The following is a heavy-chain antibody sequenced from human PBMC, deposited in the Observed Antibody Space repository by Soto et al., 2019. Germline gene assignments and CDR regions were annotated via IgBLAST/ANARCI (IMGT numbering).Heavy chain of an antibody. CDR2: IYWDDSK. Sequence: QITLKESGPTLVKPTQTLTLTCTFSGFSLTTDRVGVGWIRQPPGQALEWLAVIYWDDSKTYRPTLESRLTITKDTSKTQVALTMTNMDYLDTATYYCAPAYGGRSLYWGQGTLVTVSS. J-gene: IGHJ4*02. CDR3: APAYGGRSLY. D-gene: IGHD1-26*01. V-gene: IGHV2-5*02. CDR1: GFSLTTDRVG.